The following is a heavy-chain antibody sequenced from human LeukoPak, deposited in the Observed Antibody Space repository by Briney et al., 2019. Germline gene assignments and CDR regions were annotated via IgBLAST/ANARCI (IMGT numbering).Heavy chain of an antibody. V-gene: IGHV3-33*01. J-gene: IGHJ4*02. CDR3: ARPYGGSSPAC. D-gene: IGHD1-26*01. CDR2: IWYDGSNK. CDR1: GFTFSSYG. Sequence: GRSLRLSCAASGFTFSSYGMHWVRQAPGKGLEWVAVIWYDGSNKYYADSVKGRFTISRDNSKNTLYLQMNSLRAEDTAVYYCARPYGGSSPACGGQGALVHVS.